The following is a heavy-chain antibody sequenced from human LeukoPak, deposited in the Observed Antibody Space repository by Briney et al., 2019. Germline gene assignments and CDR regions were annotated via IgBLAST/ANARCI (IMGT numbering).Heavy chain of an antibody. V-gene: IGHV3-74*01. CDR1: GFTFSGYW. CDR3: ARGAGYSYGPLHY. Sequence: PGGSLRLSCAASGFTFSGYWMHWVRQAPGKGLMWVTRINSDGSSTSYEDSVKGRFIISRDNAKNTLFLQMNSLRAEDTAVYYCARGAGYSYGPLHYWGQGTLVTVSS. J-gene: IGHJ4*02. CDR2: INSDGSST. D-gene: IGHD5-18*01.